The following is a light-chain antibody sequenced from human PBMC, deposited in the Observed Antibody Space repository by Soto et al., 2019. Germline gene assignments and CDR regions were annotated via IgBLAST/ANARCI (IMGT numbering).Light chain of an antibody. CDR3: QQYNNWPPSGT. CDR1: QTVSRN. V-gene: IGKV3-15*01. CDR2: DIS. J-gene: IGKJ1*01. Sequence: EVVMTQSPATLSVSPGERATLSCRASQTVSRNLAWYQQRPGQAPRLLIYDISNRAAGVPARFSGSGSETEISLTIRSLQSEDFAVYFCQQYNNWPPSGTFGQGTKVDIK.